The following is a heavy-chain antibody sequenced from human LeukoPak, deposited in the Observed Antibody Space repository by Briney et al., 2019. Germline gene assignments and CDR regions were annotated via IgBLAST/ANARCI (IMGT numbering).Heavy chain of an antibody. CDR2: IYTSGST. D-gene: IGHD6-13*01. CDR1: GGSISSYY. J-gene: IGHJ6*03. V-gene: IGHV4-4*07. CDR3: ARDQRAAADYYYYYYMDV. Sequence: SETLSLTCTVSGGSISSYYWSWIRQPAGKGLEWIGRIYTSGSTNYNPSLKSRVTMSVDTSKNQFSLKLSSVTAADTAVYYCARDQRAAADYYYYYYMDVWGKGTTVTISS.